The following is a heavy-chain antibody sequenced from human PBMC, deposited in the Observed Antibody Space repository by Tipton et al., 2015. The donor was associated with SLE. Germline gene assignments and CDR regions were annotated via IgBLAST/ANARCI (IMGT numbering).Heavy chain of an antibody. CDR3: AREGDGHTSGGFDS. V-gene: IGHV4-59*01. CDR2: IYYSGST. CDR1: GGSIRDSY. J-gene: IGHJ3*02. D-gene: IGHD5-24*01. Sequence: TLSLTCTVSGGSIRDSYWSWIRKPPGKGLEWIGYIYYSGSTNYNPSLKSRVTISIDTSKSQFSLKLNSVTAADTAVYYCAREGDGHTSGGFDSWGQGTMVPLTS.